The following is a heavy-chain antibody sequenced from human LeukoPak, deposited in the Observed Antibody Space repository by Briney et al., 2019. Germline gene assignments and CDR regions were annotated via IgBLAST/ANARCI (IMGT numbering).Heavy chain of an antibody. CDR3: AREKPELDY. CDR1: GFTFSSYE. Sequence: GSLRLSCAASGFTFSSYEMNWVRQAPGKGLEWVSYISSSGSTIYYADSVKGRFTISRDNAKNSLYLQMKSLRVEDTAVDYCAREKPELDYWGQGTLVTVSS. V-gene: IGHV3-48*03. CDR2: ISSSGSTI. J-gene: IGHJ4*02.